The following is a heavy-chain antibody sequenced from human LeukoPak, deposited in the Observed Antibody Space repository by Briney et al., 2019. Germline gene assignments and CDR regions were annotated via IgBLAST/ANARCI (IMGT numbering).Heavy chain of an antibody. CDR1: RFTFRTYG. V-gene: IGHV3-30*02. Sequence: PGGSLRLSCAASRFTFRTYGMHWVRQAPGKGLEWVAFITYNGNNKYYADSMKGRFTISRDNSKNTLYLQMNSLRGEDTAVYYCANLDVAGPDYWGQGTLVTVSS. D-gene: IGHD6-19*01. CDR3: ANLDVAGPDY. CDR2: ITYNGNNK. J-gene: IGHJ4*02.